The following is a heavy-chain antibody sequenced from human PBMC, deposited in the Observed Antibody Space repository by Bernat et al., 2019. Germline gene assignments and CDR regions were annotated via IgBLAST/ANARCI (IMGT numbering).Heavy chain of an antibody. CDR1: GFTFSSYW. CDR3: VRDSGYCSGGRCADAFDI. J-gene: IGHJ3*02. V-gene: IGHV3-74*01. D-gene: IGHD2-15*01. Sequence: EVQLVESGGGLVQPGGSLRLSCAASGFTFSSYWMHWVRQAPGKGLVWVSRGNSDESRTNYADTVKGRFTISRDNAKNTLYLQMNSLRAEDTAVYYCVRDSGYCSGGRCADAFDIWGQGTMVTVSS. CDR2: GNSDESRT.